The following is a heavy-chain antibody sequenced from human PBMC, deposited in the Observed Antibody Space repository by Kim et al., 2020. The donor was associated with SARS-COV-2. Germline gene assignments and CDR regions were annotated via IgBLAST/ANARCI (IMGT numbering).Heavy chain of an antibody. CDR2: IYRNGET. CDR3: AKETLWFGEFCSD. D-gene: IGHD3-10*01. V-gene: IGHV3-53*01. CDR1: GFTVSSSY. J-gene: IGHJ4*02. Sequence: GGSLRLSCAASGFTVSSSYMSWVRQAPGKGLEWVSVIYRNGETYYADSVRGRFTISRDISKNTIFLQMDSLRVEDTAVYYCAKETLWFGEFCSDWGQGTLVAVSS.